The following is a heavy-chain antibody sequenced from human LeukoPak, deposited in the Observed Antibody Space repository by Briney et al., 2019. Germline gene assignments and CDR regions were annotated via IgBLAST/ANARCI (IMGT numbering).Heavy chain of an antibody. CDR2: MYTSGST. V-gene: IGHV4-4*07. CDR3: ARGTYYYDRSDTPNWFDP. Sequence: SETLSLTCTVSGGSISSYYWSWIRQPAGKGLEWIGRMYTSGSTNYNPSLKSRVTVSIDTSKNQFSLKLSSVTAADTAVYYCARGTYYYDRSDTPNWFDPWGRGTLVTVSS. D-gene: IGHD3-22*01. J-gene: IGHJ5*02. CDR1: GGSISSYY.